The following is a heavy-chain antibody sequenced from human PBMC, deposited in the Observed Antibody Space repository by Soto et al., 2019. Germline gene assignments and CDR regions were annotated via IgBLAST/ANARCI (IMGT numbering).Heavy chain of an antibody. CDR2: IYYSGST. D-gene: IGHD3-9*01. Sequence: QVQLQESGPGLVKPSQTLSLTCTVSGGSISRGGYYWSWIRQHPGKGREGIGNIYYSGSTYYNPSLQSRVHTPVARSKNQFSPKLSAVTAADTAVYYCARDRNVLRYFDWLAENLFDPWGQGTLVTVSS. J-gene: IGHJ5*02. CDR3: ARDRNVLRYFDWLAENLFDP. CDR1: GGSISRGGYY. V-gene: IGHV4-31*03.